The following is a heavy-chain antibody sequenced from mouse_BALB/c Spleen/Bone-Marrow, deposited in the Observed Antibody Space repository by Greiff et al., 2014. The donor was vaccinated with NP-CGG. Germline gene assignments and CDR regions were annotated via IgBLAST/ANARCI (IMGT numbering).Heavy chain of an antibody. CDR2: ISDGGSYT. J-gene: IGHJ4*01. D-gene: IGHD1-1*02. Sequence: DVHLVEFGGGLVKPGGSLKLSCTASGFIFSDYYMYWVRQTPEKRLEWVAAISDGGSYTYYPDSVKGRFTISRDNAKNNLYLQMSSLKSEDTAMYYCARSGEKYGAMDYWGQGTSVTVSS. V-gene: IGHV5-4*02. CDR3: ARSGEKYGAMDY. CDR1: GFIFSDYY.